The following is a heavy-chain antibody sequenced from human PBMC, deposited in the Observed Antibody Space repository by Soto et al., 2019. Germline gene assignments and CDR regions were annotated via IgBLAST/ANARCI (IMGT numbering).Heavy chain of an antibody. V-gene: IGHV3-53*01. CDR2: LYTGTDT. J-gene: IGHJ6*02. Sequence: GRSLRISCASYGFTVSSTYLTWVRQAPGQGLEWVAILYTGTDTVYADSVKGRFTISRDNAKNSLYLQMNSLRAEDTAVYYCSLSRFRELQDVMYFWGQGTTVTIS. CDR1: GFTVSSTY. CDR3: SLSRFRELQDVMYF. D-gene: IGHD1-26*01.